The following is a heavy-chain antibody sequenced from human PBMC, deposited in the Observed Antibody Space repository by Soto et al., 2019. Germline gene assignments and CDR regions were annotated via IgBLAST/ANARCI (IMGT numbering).Heavy chain of an antibody. CDR2: IYSDETT. CDR3: ARDQFRVTTYPYYHYGMDV. D-gene: IGHD4-17*01. CDR1: GFSVSNNY. V-gene: IGHV3-53*01. Sequence: EVHLVASGGGLMQPGGSLRLSCAVSGFSVSNNYMSWVRRAPGKGLEWVSVIYSDETTYYADSVAGQFTVSRDKTNNTIFLQMNSLRAEDTAIYYCARDQFRVTTYPYYHYGMDVWGQGTTVTVSS. J-gene: IGHJ6*02.